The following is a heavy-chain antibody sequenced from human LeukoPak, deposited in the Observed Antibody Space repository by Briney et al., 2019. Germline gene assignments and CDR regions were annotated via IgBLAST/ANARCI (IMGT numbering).Heavy chain of an antibody. D-gene: IGHD3-16*02. J-gene: IGHJ2*01. CDR3: ARGRGYDYVWGSYPSYWYFDL. CDR2: IYYSGSP. V-gene: IGHV4-59*01. Sequence: SETLSLTCTVSGGSISSYYWSWIRQPPGKGLEWIGYIYYSGSPNYNPSRKSRVTISVDTSKNQFSLKLSSVTAADTAVYYCARGRGYDYVWGSYPSYWYFDLWGRGTLVTVSS. CDR1: GGSISSYY.